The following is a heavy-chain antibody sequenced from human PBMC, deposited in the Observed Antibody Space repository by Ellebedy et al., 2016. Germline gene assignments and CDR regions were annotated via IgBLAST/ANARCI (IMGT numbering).Heavy chain of an antibody. CDR2: INEDGTKQ. J-gene: IGHJ4*02. CDR1: GFTFNNYA. CDR3: ASGRSGGLY. Sequence: GGSLRLXCAASGFTFNNYAMSWVRQAPGQGLEWVANINEDGTKQYYAASVKGRFTISRDNAKNVLSLEMNTLRAEDTALYFCASGRSGGLYWGRGTLVTDSS. V-gene: IGHV3-7*01. D-gene: IGHD2-15*01.